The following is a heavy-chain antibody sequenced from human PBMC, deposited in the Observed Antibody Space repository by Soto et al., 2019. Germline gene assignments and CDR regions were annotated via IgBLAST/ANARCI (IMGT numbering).Heavy chain of an antibody. CDR1: GGTFSSYT. CDR2: IITILGIA. J-gene: IGHJ4*02. V-gene: IGHV1-69*08. Sequence: QVQLVQSGAEVKKPGSSVKVSCKASGGTFSSYTISWVRQAPGQGLEWMGRIITILGIATYAQKFQGRVTITADKPTSTGYVEVSSLRSEDTAVYYCARDSGYCTGGSCQIEGPIDYWGQGTLVTVSS. D-gene: IGHD2-15*01. CDR3: ARDSGYCTGGSCQIEGPIDY.